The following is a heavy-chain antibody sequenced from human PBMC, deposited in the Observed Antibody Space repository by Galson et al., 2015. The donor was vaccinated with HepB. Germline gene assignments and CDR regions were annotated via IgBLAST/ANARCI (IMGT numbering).Heavy chain of an antibody. CDR2: ISSSSNYI. D-gene: IGHD3-10*01. CDR3: ARDQRFGELGLFEWYFDL. Sequence: SLGLSCAASGFTFSSFSMNWVRQAPGKGLEWVSSISSSSNYIYSADSLKGRFTISRDNAKNSLYLQMNSLRAEDTAVYYCARDQRFGELGLFEWYFDLWGRGTLVTVSS. CDR1: GFTFSSFS. J-gene: IGHJ2*01. V-gene: IGHV3-21*01.